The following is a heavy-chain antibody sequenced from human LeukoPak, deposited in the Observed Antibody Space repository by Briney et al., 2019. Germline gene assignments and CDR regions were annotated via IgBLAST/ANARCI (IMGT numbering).Heavy chain of an antibody. Sequence: GGSLRLSCAASGFTVSSNEMSWVRQAPGKGLEWVAFIRYDGSNKYYADSVKGRFTISRDNSKNTLYLQMNSLRAEDTAVYYCAKGEYYDILTGYPGAFDIWGQGTMVTVSS. J-gene: IGHJ3*02. CDR2: IRYDGSNK. D-gene: IGHD3-9*01. CDR3: AKGEYYDILTGYPGAFDI. CDR1: GFTVSSNE. V-gene: IGHV3-30*02.